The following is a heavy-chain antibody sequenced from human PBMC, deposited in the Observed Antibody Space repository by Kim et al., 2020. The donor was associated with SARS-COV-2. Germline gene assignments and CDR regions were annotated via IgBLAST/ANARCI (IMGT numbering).Heavy chain of an antibody. CDR2: IIPIFGTA. CDR1: GGTFSSYA. CDR3: ARVPPYDSSGYYPKYYYYYGMDV. V-gene: IGHV1-69*13. Sequence: SVKVSCKASGGTFSSYAISWVRQAPGQGLEWMGGIIPIFGTANYAQKFQGRVTITADESTSTAYMELSSLRSEDTAVYYCARVPPYDSSGYYPKYYYYYGMDVWGQGTTVTVSS. J-gene: IGHJ6*02. D-gene: IGHD3-22*01.